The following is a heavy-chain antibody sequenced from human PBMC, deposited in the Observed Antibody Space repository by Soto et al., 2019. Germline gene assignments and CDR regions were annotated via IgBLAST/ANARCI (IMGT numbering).Heavy chain of an antibody. V-gene: IGHV3-43*01. CDR1: GFTFDDYT. Sequence: EVQLVESGGVVVQAGGSLRLSCAVSGFTFDDYTMHWVRQAPGKGLEWLSLISWDGDRTSYADSVKGRFTISRDNSKNSLYLQMNSLRPEDTALYYCAKDIAGSGWYSLDYWGQGSLVTVSS. D-gene: IGHD6-19*01. CDR3: AKDIAGSGWYSLDY. J-gene: IGHJ4*02. CDR2: ISWDGDRT.